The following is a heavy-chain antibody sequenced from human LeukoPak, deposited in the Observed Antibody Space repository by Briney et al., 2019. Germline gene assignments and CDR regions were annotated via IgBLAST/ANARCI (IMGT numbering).Heavy chain of an antibody. CDR3: AKERYAGIPVAGLDY. J-gene: IGHJ4*02. CDR1: GYTFTSYY. D-gene: IGHD6-19*01. Sequence: ASVKVSCKASGYTFTSYYMHWVRQAPGQELERMGIINPNVGSTGYAQKFQRRVTMTRDTSTSTVYVELSSRRSEDTAVYYCAKERYAGIPVAGLDYWGQGTLVTVSS. V-gene: IGHV1-46*01. CDR2: INPNVGST.